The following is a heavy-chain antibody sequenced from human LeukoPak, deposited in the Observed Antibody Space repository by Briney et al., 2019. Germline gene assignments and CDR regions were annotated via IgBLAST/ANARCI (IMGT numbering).Heavy chain of an antibody. D-gene: IGHD2-15*01. CDR2: ISSSSSYI. CDR3: ARDQGPIYCSGGSCYGSGGDY. V-gene: IGHV3-21*01. Sequence: GEALLLSCAVSGFSFSSYSMNSVRQAPGKGLEWVSSISSSSSYIFYADSEKGRFTISRDNAKNSLYLQMNSLRAEDTAVYYCARDQGPIYCSGGSCYGSGGDYWGQGTLVTVSS. J-gene: IGHJ4*02. CDR1: GFSFSSYS.